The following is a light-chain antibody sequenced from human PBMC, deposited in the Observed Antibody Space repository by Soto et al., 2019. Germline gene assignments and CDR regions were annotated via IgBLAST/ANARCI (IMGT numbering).Light chain of an antibody. CDR3: QQYDKSPRT. Sequence: DIQMTQSPSTLSASVGDRVTITCRASQSISSWLAWYQQKPGKAPTLLIYKASSLESGVPSRFSGSGSGTEFTLTISSLQPDDCATYYYQQYDKSPRTFGQGTKVEIK. V-gene: IGKV1-5*03. CDR2: KAS. CDR1: QSISSW. J-gene: IGKJ1*01.